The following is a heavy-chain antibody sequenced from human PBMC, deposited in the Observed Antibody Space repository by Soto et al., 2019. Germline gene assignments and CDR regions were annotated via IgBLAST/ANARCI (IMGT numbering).Heavy chain of an antibody. Sequence: GGSLRLSCAASGFNFDDYAMHWVRQAPGKGLEWVSGISCDSVNIGHADSVRGRFTVSRDNAKNSLYLQMNSLRPEDTALYYCVKDMSSSWTRAHFDYWGQGNLVTVSS. CDR1: GFNFDDYA. J-gene: IGHJ4*02. D-gene: IGHD6-13*01. CDR3: VKDMSSSWTRAHFDY. V-gene: IGHV3-9*01. CDR2: ISCDSVNI.